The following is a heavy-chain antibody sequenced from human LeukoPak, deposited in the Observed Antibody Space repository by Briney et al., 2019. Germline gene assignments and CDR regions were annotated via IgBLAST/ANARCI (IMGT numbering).Heavy chain of an antibody. Sequence: ASVKVSCKASGYTFTGHSMYWVRQAPGQGLEWMGWIKPNSGGTNYAQKFQGRVTMTRDTSISTAYMELSRLRSDDTAVYYCASNVGHPDAFDIWGQGTMVTVSS. CDR1: GYTFTGHS. J-gene: IGHJ3*02. V-gene: IGHV1-2*02. D-gene: IGHD1-26*01. CDR2: IKPNSGGT. CDR3: ASNVGHPDAFDI.